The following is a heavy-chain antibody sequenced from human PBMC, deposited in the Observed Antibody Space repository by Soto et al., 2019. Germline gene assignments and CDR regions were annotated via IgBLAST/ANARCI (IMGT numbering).Heavy chain of an antibody. CDR2: ISSSSSYI. Sequence: GGSLRLSCAASGFTFSSYSMNWVRQAPGKGLEWVSSISSSSSYIYYADSVTGRFTISRDNAKNSLYLQMNSLSAEDTAVYYCARDGCSSTSAGHCYYGMDVWGQGTTVTVTS. V-gene: IGHV3-21*01. CDR3: ARDGCSSTSAGHCYYGMDV. D-gene: IGHD2-2*01. CDR1: GFTFSSYS. J-gene: IGHJ6*02.